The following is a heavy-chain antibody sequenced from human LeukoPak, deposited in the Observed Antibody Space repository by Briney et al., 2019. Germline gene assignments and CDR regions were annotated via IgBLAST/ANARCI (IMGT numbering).Heavy chain of an antibody. CDR3: ARNGYKIGSYDY. D-gene: IGHD5-24*01. J-gene: IGHJ4*02. V-gene: IGHV4-38-2*02. Sequence: PSETLSLTCTVSGYSISSGYYWGWIRQPPGKGLEWIGSIYHSGSTYYNPSLKSRVTISVDTSKNQFSLKLSSVTAADTAVYYCARNGYKIGSYDYWGQGTLVTVSS. CDR1: GYSISSGYY. CDR2: IYHSGST.